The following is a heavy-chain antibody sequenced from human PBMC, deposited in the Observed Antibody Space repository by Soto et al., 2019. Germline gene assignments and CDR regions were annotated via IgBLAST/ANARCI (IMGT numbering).Heavy chain of an antibody. CDR1: GFTFSSYG. CDR2: ISYDGSNK. D-gene: IGHD5-12*01. Sequence: QVQLVESGGGVVQPGRSLRLSCAASGFTFSSYGMHWVRQAPGKGLEWVAVISYDGSNKYYADSVKGRFTISRDNSKNTLYQQMNSLRAEDTAVYYCAKQPGYADAFDIGAQGTMVTVSS. V-gene: IGHV3-30*18. CDR3: AKQPGYADAFDI. J-gene: IGHJ3*02.